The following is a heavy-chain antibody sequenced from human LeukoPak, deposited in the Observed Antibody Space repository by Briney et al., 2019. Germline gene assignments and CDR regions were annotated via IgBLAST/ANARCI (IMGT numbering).Heavy chain of an antibody. CDR1: GGSFRGYY. Sequence: PSETLSLTCAVYGGSFRGYYWSWIRQPPGKGLEWIGEINHSGSTNYNPSLKSRVTISVDTSKNQFSLKLSSVTAADTAVYYCATHQARYSSSWYPYFDYWGQGTLVTVSS. J-gene: IGHJ4*02. V-gene: IGHV4-34*01. CDR2: INHSGST. D-gene: IGHD6-13*01. CDR3: ATHQARYSSSWYPYFDY.